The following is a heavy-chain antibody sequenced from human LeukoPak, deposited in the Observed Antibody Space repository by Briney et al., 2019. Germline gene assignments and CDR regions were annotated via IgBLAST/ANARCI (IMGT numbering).Heavy chain of an antibody. CDR3: ARGKWLQLDY. CDR2: INHSGST. CDR1: GGSFSGYY. D-gene: IGHD5-24*01. V-gene: IGHV4-34*01. J-gene: IGHJ4*02. Sequence: PETLSLTCAVSGGSFSGYYWSWIRKPPGKGLEWIGEINHSGSTNYNPSLKSRVTISVDTSKNQFSLKLSSVTAADTAVYYCARGKWLQLDYWGQGTLVTVSS.